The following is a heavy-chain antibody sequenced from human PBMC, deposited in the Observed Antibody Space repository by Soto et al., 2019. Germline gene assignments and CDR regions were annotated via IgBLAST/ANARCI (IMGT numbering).Heavy chain of an antibody. CDR2: ISVYSGST. CDR3: ARDSWGLAVPDYHYYAMDV. V-gene: IGHV1-18*04. J-gene: IGHJ6*02. D-gene: IGHD6-19*01. CDR1: GYTFTSYG. Sequence: QVQLVQSGAEVKKPGASVRVSCEASGYTFTSYGISWVRQAPGQGLEWMGWISVYSGSTNYAQKLQGRVTMTTDRSTRAVYMELRSLRSDDTAAYYCARDSWGLAVPDYHYYAMDVWGQGTTVTVS.